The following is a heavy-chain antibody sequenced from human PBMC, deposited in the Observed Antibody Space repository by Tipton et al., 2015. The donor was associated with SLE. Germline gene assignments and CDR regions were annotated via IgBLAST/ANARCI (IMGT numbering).Heavy chain of an antibody. V-gene: IGHV4-61*02. Sequence: GLVKPSQTLSLTCTVSGGSMTSDTYYWSWIRQPAGKRLEWIGRIYTSGTTNYNPSLKSRVTISVDTSKNQFSLKLSSVTAADTAVYYCARGSAVITSGYYYYYMDVWGKGTTVTVSS. J-gene: IGHJ6*03. CDR1: GGSMTSDTYY. D-gene: IGHD3-22*01. CDR2: IYTSGTT. CDR3: ARGSAVITSGYYYYYMDV.